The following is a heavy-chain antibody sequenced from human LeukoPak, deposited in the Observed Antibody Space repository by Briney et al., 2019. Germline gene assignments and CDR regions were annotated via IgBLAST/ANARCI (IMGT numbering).Heavy chain of an antibody. D-gene: IGHD2-21*02. V-gene: IGHV3-30-3*01. Sequence: GGSLRLSCAASGFTFNSHTLYWVRQAPGKGLGWVALISYDGSIKHYADSVKGRFTISRDNSKNTLYLQMNSLRAEDTAVYYCAKEGSAYCGGDCSAYFDYWGQGTLVTVSS. J-gene: IGHJ4*02. CDR2: ISYDGSIK. CDR1: GFTFNSHT. CDR3: AKEGSAYCGGDCSAYFDY.